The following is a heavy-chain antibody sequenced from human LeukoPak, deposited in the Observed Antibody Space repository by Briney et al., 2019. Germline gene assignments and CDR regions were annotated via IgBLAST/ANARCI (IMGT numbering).Heavy chain of an antibody. Sequence: SETLSLTCTVSGGSISSSSYYWGWIRQPPGKGLEWIGSIYYSGSTCYNPSLKSRVTISVDTSKNQFSLKLSSVTAADTAVYYCARQILWFGNYDYWGQGTLVTVSS. CDR1: GGSISSSSYY. CDR2: IYYSGST. J-gene: IGHJ4*02. D-gene: IGHD3-10*01. CDR3: ARQILWFGNYDY. V-gene: IGHV4-39*01.